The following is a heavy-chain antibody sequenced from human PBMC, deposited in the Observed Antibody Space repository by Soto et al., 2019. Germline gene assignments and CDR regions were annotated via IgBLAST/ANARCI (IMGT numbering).Heavy chain of an antibody. D-gene: IGHD3-3*02. CDR3: ARDHPPESEVAFAGMDV. J-gene: IGHJ6*02. Sequence: SVKVSCKASGGTFNSYAISWVRQAPGQGLEWMGGIIPIFGTANYAQKFQGRVTITADESTSTAYMELSSLRSEDTAVYYCARDHPPESEVAFAGMDVWGQGTTVTVSS. CDR2: IIPIFGTA. V-gene: IGHV1-69*13. CDR1: GGTFNSYA.